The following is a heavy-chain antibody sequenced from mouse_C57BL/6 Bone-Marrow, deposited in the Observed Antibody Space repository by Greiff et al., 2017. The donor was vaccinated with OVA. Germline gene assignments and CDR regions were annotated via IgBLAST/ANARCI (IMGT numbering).Heavy chain of an antibody. Sequence: VQLQQSGAELVRPGASVKLSCTASGFNIKDDNMHWVKQRPEQGLEWIGWIDPENGDTEYAPKFQGKATITADTSSNTAYLQLSSLTSEDTAVYYCTSYGNFDYWGQGTTLTVSS. CDR1: GFNIKDDN. CDR3: TSYGNFDY. V-gene: IGHV14-4*01. CDR2: IDPENGDT. D-gene: IGHD2-1*01. J-gene: IGHJ2*01.